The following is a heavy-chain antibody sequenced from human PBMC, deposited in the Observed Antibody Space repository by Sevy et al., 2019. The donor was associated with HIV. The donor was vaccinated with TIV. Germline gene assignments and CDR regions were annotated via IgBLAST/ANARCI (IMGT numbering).Heavy chain of an antibody. CDR3: ARHGRAIVTTSWYFDY. D-gene: IGHD4-17*01. CDR2: IYYSGST. V-gene: IGHV4-39*01. Sequence: SETLSLTCTVSGGSISSSSYYWGWIRQPPGKGLEWIGSIYYSGSTYYNPSLKSRVTISVDTSKNQFSLKLSSVTAADTAVYYCARHGRAIVTTSWYFDYWGQGTLVTVSS. CDR1: GGSISSSSYY. J-gene: IGHJ4*02.